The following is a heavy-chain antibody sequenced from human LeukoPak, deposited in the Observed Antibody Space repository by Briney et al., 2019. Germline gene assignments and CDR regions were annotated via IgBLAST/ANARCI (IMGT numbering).Heavy chain of an antibody. CDR2: INPNSGGT. V-gene: IGHV1-2*02. J-gene: IGHJ4*02. Sequence: GASVEVSCKASGYTFTSYYMHWVRQAPGQGLEWMGWINPNSGGTNYAQKFQGRVTMTRDTSISTAYMELSRLRSDDTAVYYCARDAYSGYDSTYFDYWGQGTLVTVSS. D-gene: IGHD5-12*01. CDR3: ARDAYSGYDSTYFDY. CDR1: GYTFTSYY.